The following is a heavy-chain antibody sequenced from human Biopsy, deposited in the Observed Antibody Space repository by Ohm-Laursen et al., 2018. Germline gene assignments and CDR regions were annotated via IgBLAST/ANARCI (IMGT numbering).Heavy chain of an antibody. CDR1: GGSISNNNYY. V-gene: IGHV4-39*01. CDR2: IFYRGST. D-gene: IGHD3-22*01. CDR3: ARDYDTSGYYYVS. Sequence: GILSLTCTVSGGSISNNNYYWGWIRQPLGKGLEWIGSIFYRGSTHYKPSLKSRVNISVDTSKNQFSLKLNSVTAADTAVYYCARDYDTSGYYYVSWGQGTLVTVSS. J-gene: IGHJ5*02.